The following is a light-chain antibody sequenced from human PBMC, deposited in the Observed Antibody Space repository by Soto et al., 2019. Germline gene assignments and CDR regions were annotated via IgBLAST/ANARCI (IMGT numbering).Light chain of an antibody. V-gene: IGKV3-15*01. CDR2: GAS. CDR1: QSLSSN. Sequence: EILIAQSPATLSVSPGERATLAWRASQSLSSNLAWYQQTHGQAPRLLIYGASTRDTGIPARFSGSGSWTECTLTISSLQSEDVSVYYCQQSNNWPRTFGQGTKVDI. J-gene: IGKJ1*01. CDR3: QQSNNWPRT.